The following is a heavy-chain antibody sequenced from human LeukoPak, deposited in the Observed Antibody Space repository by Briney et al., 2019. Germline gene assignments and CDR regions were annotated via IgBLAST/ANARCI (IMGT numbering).Heavy chain of an antibody. CDR1: GFTFSSYG. CDR2: ISYDGSNK. Sequence: PGRPLRLSCAASGFTFSSYGMHWVRQAPGKGLEWVAAISYDGSNKYYADSVKGRFTISRDNSKNTLYLQMNSLRAEDTAVYCCAKDRRSDFWSGYYHYYYYGMDVWGQGITVTVSS. D-gene: IGHD3-3*01. CDR3: AKDRRSDFWSGYYHYYYYGMDV. V-gene: IGHV3-30*18. J-gene: IGHJ6*02.